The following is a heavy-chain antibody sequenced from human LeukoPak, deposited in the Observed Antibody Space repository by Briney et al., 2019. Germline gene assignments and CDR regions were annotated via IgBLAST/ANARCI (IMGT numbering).Heavy chain of an antibody. CDR3: ARDGGIAVAGSRFPFDY. CDR2: ISYDGSNK. J-gene: IGHJ4*02. CDR1: GFTFSSYA. D-gene: IGHD6-19*01. V-gene: IGHV3-30-3*01. Sequence: GRSLRLSCAASGFTFSSYAMHWVRQAPGKGLEWVAVISYDGSNKYYADSVKGRFTICRDNSKDTLYLQMNSLRAEDSAVYYCARDGGIAVAGSRFPFDYWGQGTLVTVSS.